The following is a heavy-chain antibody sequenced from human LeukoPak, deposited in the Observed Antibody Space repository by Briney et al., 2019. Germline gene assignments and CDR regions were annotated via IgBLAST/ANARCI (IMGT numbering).Heavy chain of an antibody. CDR3: ARFPSYDSSGYYSNDAFDI. D-gene: IGHD3-22*01. CDR1: GGSISIYY. J-gene: IGHJ3*02. Sequence: PSETLSLTCTVSGGSISIYYWSWIRQPPGKGLEWIGYIYCSGSTNYNPSLKSRVTISVDTSKNQFSLKLSSVTAADTAVYYCARFPSYDSSGYYSNDAFDIWGQGTMVTVSS. CDR2: IYCSGST. V-gene: IGHV4-59*01.